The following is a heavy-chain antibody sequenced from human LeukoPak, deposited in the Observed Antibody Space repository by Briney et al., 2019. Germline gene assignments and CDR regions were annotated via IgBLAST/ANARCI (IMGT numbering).Heavy chain of an antibody. CDR1: GGSISSSSYY. CDR2: IYYSGST. Sequence: PSETLSLTCTVSGGSISSSSYYWGWIRQPPGKGLEWIGSIYYSGSTYYNPSLKSRVTISVDTSKNQFSLKLSSVTAADTAVYYCARDDGYCTNTCSRAFDIWGQGTMVTVSS. V-gene: IGHV4-39*07. D-gene: IGHD2-8*01. CDR3: ARDDGYCTNTCSRAFDI. J-gene: IGHJ3*02.